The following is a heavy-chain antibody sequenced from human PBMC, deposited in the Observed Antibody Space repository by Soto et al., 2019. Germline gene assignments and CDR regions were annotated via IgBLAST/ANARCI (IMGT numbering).Heavy chain of an antibody. D-gene: IGHD1-1*01. CDR3: AREIVTTGEYYFDS. CDR2: TRNKANSYTT. Sequence: TGGSLRLSCSASGFPFSDRYMDWVRQAPGKGLEWVGRTRNKANSYTTQYAASVSGRVTISRDTAKNTLYLQMNSLRAEDTAVYYCAREIVTTGEYYFDSWGQGTLVTVSS. CDR1: GFPFSDRY. V-gene: IGHV3-72*01. J-gene: IGHJ4*02.